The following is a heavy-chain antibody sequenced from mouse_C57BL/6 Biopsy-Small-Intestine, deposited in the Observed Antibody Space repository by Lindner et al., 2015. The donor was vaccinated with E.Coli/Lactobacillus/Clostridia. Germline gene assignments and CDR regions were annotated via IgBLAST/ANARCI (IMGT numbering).Heavy chain of an antibody. V-gene: IGHV1-62-2*01. CDR1: GYTFTEYN. CDR2: FYPGSDSI. CDR3: ARHEEGIYYGNFYFDY. J-gene: IGHJ2*01. Sequence: VQLQESGTELVKPGASVKLSCKASGYTFTEYNIHWVKQRSGQGLEWIGWFYPGSDSIKYNEKFKDKATLTADKSSNTVYMELSRLTSEDSAVYFCARHEEGIYYGNFYFDYWGQGTTLTVAS. D-gene: IGHD2-1*01.